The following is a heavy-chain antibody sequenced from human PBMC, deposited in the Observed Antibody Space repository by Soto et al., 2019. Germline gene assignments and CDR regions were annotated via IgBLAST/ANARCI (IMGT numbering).Heavy chain of an antibody. CDR1: GYTFTTSDD. Sequence: QVQLVQSGAEVKKPGASVKVSCKASGYTFTTSDDINWARQATGQGLEWLGWMNPRSGNTGYAQKFQGRITMTGDTSISTAYMELSSLRSEDTAVYYCATYRTIFPVAFDIWGQGTMVTVSS. CDR3: ATYRTIFPVAFDI. D-gene: IGHD3-9*01. V-gene: IGHV1-8*01. CDR2: MNPRSGNT. J-gene: IGHJ3*02.